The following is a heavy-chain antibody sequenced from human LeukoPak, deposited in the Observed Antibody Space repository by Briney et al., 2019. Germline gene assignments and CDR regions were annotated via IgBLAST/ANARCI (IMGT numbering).Heavy chain of an antibody. D-gene: IGHD5-12*01. V-gene: IGHV4-59*01. Sequence: SETLSLTRTLSGGSISTYYWSWIRQPPGKGLERIGYIYHSGSTNYNPSLKSRVTISVDTSKNQFSLKLSSVTAADTAVYYCARGGGYASPIGYWGQGALVTVSS. CDR1: GGSISTYY. CDR2: IYHSGST. CDR3: ARGGGYASPIGY. J-gene: IGHJ4*02.